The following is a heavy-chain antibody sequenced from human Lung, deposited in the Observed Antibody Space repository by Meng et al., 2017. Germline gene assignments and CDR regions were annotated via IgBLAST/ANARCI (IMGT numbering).Heavy chain of an antibody. CDR1: GSSINNYY. CDR3: TRQFFDYVWGSYRPNWFDA. V-gene: IGHV4-4*07. D-gene: IGHD3-16*01. Sequence: GQLRESGPDLVKASGPLSLTSTASGSSINNYYWSWIRQPAGKGLEWIGRIYSSGSTDYNPSLRSRVTMSVDTSKNQFSLKLTSVTAADTAVYYCTRQFFDYVWGSYRPNWFDAWGQGTLVTVSS. J-gene: IGHJ5*02. CDR2: IYSSGST.